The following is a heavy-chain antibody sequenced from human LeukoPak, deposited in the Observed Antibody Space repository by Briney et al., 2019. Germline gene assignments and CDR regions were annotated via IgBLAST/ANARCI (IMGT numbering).Heavy chain of an antibody. V-gene: IGHV4-34*08. CDR1: GFTFSSYS. Sequence: GSLRLSCAASGFTFSSYSMNWVRQPPGKGLEWIGEITHSGSTNYNPSLKSRVSISVDTSKNQFSLRLTSVTAADTAVYYCAPIFGDYSDFDYWGQGTLVTVSS. J-gene: IGHJ4*01. CDR3: APIFGDYSDFDY. D-gene: IGHD4-17*01. CDR2: ITHSGST.